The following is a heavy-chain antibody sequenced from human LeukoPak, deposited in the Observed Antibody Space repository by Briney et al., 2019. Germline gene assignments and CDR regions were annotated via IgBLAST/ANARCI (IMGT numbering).Heavy chain of an antibody. V-gene: IGHV4-59*12. CDR2: IYYSGST. J-gene: IGHJ4*02. CDR3: ASGRDYYDSSGQRSADY. CDR1: GGSITNYY. D-gene: IGHD3-22*01. Sequence: PSETLSLTCTVSGGSITNYYWTWIRQPPGKGLEWIGYIYYSGSTNYNPSLKSRVTISVDTSKNQFSLKLSSVTAADTAVYYCASGRDYYDSSGQRSADYWGQGTLVTVSS.